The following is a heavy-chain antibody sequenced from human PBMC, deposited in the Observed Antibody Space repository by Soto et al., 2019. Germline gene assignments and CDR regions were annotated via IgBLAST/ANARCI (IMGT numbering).Heavy chain of an antibody. J-gene: IGHJ6*02. Sequence: QVQLVQSGAEVKKPGSSVKVSCKASGGNFRSQSISISWVRQAPGQGLEWMGRAIPVLGVANYAQKFQGRVTITADKFTSTVYMELSSLRSEDTAVYYCARDLDVAAPGTVETDYYYGMDVWGQGTTVTVSS. CDR2: AIPVLGVA. V-gene: IGHV1-69*08. D-gene: IGHD6-13*01. CDR3: ARDLDVAAPGTVETDYYYGMDV. CDR1: GGNFRSQSIS.